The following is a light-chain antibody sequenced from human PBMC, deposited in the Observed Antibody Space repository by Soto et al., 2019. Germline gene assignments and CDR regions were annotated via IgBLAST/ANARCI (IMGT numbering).Light chain of an antibody. J-gene: IGKJ1*01. CDR3: QQYGSSPRT. V-gene: IGKV3-20*01. Sequence: ESVLTQSPGSLSLYPGERATLSCRASQSVSNNYLAWYQQKPGQAPRLLIYGASIRATGIPDRFSGSGSGTDFTLTITRLEPEDFAVYYCQQYGSSPRTFGQGTKVDIK. CDR1: QSVSNNY. CDR2: GAS.